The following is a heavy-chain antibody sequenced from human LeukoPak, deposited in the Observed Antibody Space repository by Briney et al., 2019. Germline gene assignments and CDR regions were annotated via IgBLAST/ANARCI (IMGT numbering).Heavy chain of an antibody. D-gene: IGHD2-15*01. J-gene: IGHJ4*02. CDR3: ARDLRSVAGPFFDY. CDR1: GGSISSYY. Sequence: SETLSLTCTVSGGSISSYYWSWVRQPPGKGLEWIGYIYYSGSTNYNPSLKSRVTISVDTSKNQFSLKLSSVTAADTAVYYCARDLRSVAGPFFDYWGQGTLVTVSS. V-gene: IGHV4-59*01. CDR2: IYYSGST.